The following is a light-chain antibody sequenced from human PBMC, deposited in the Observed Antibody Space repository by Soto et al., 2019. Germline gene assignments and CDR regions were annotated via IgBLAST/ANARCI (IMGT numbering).Light chain of an antibody. CDR2: DAS. Sequence: EIVLTQSPATLSLSPGEGATLSCRASQSVSSYLAWYQQKPGQAPRLLIYDASNRATGIPARFSGSGSGTDFPLIISRLEPEDFAGYYCQQRSNWPVTFGLGTKVEV. J-gene: IGKJ1*01. V-gene: IGKV3-11*01. CDR3: QQRSNWPVT. CDR1: QSVSSY.